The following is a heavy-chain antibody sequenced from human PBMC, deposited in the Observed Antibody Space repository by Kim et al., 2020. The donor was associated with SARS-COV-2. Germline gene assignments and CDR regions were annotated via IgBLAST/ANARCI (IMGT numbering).Heavy chain of an antibody. CDR3: ARGPFHWTAMVGGWFDP. D-gene: IGHD5-18*01. V-gene: IGHV4-34*01. J-gene: IGHJ5*02. CDR2: INHSGST. Sequence: SETLSLTCAVYGGSFSGYYWSWIRQPPGKGLEWIGEINHSGSTNYNPSLKSRVTISVDTSKNQFSLKLSSVTAADTAVYYCARGPFHWTAMVGGWFDPWGQGTLVTVSS. CDR1: GGSFSGYY.